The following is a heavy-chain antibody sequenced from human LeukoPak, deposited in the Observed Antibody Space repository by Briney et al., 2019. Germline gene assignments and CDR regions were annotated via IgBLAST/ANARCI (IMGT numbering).Heavy chain of an antibody. CDR2: IYYSGST. CDR3: ARGAHPGYSSMPSDP. CDR1: GGSISSYY. Sequence: SETLSLTCTVSGGSISSYYWSWIRQPLGKGLEWIGYIYYSGSTNYNPSLKSRVTISVDTSKNQFSLKLSSVTAADTAVYYCARGAHPGYSSMPSDPWGQGTLVTVSS. V-gene: IGHV4-59*01. D-gene: IGHD6-13*01. J-gene: IGHJ5*02.